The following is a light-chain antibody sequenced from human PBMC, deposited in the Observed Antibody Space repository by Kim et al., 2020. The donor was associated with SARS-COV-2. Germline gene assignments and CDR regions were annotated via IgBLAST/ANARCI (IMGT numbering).Light chain of an antibody. CDR3: QQYYSTPYT. Sequence: DIVMTQSPDSLAVSLGERDTINCKSSQSVLYSSNNKNYLVWYQQKPGQPPKLLIYWASTRESGVPDRFSGSGSGTDFTLTISSLQAEDVAVYYCQQYYSTPYTFGQGTKLEI. J-gene: IGKJ2*01. CDR2: WAS. V-gene: IGKV4-1*01. CDR1: QSVLYSSNNKNY.